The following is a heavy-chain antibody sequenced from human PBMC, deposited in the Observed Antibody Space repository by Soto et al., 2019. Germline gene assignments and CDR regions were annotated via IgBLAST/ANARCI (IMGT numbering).Heavy chain of an antibody. Sequence: QVQLGQSGAGGRSPGSWVKVSCKALGGPSTSYAFGWVGQPPEQGLGGRGGIFLMFDSTNYAQKFQGRVTITADESTSTAFMELSSLRSEDTAVYYCARRVVVTSVRDIAYYYYGLDVWGQGTTVTVSS. D-gene: IGHD2-21*02. V-gene: IGHV1-69*01. CDR2: IFLMFDST. CDR3: ARRVVVTSVRDIAYYYYGLDV. CDR1: GGPSTSYA. J-gene: IGHJ6*02.